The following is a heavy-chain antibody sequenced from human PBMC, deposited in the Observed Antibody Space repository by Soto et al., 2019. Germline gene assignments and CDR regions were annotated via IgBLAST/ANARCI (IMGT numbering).Heavy chain of an antibody. D-gene: IGHD6-13*01. V-gene: IGHV3-21*01. CDR3: ASTNSRSYYMDV. CDR1: GFTFSSYS. CDR2: ISSSSSYI. J-gene: IGHJ6*03. Sequence: ESGGGLVKPGVSLRLSCAASGFTFSSYSMNWVRQAPGKGLEWVSSISSSSSYIYYADSVKGRFTISRDNAKNSLYLQMNSLRAEDTAVYYCASTNSRSYYMDVWGKGTTVTVSS.